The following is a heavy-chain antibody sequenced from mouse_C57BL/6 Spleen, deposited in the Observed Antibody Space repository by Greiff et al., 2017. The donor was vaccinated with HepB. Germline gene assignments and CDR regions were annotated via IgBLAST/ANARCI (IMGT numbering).Heavy chain of an antibody. Sequence: EVKLMESGPGLVKPSQSLSLTCSVTGYSITSGYYWNWIRQFPGNQLEWMGYISYDGSNNYNPSLKNRISITRDTSKNQFFLKLNSVTTEDTATYYCARGGDSSGWFAYWGQGTLVTVSA. V-gene: IGHV3-6*01. CDR1: GYSITSGYY. CDR3: ARGGDSSGWFAY. J-gene: IGHJ3*01. CDR2: ISYDGSN. D-gene: IGHD3-2*02.